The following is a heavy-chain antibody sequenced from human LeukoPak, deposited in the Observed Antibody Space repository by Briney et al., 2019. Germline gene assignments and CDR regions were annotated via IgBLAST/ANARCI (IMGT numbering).Heavy chain of an antibody. V-gene: IGHV3-30*18. Sequence: GGSLRLSCAASGFTFSSYGMHWVRQAPGKGLEWVAVISYDGSNKYYADSVKGRFTISRDNSKNTLYLQMNSLRAEDTAVYYCANTREGLQKIDYWGQGTLVTVSS. CDR3: ANTREGLQKIDY. CDR2: ISYDGSNK. CDR1: GFTFSSYG. D-gene: IGHD5-24*01. J-gene: IGHJ4*02.